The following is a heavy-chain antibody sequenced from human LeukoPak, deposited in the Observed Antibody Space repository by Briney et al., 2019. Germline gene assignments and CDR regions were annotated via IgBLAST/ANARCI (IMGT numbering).Heavy chain of an antibody. Sequence: ASVKVSCKASGYTFTSYGISWVRHAPGQGLERMGWISAYNGNTNYAQKLQGRVTMTTDTSTSTAYMELRSLRSDDTAVYYCARDQKWELRGDFDYWGQGTLVTVSS. V-gene: IGHV1-18*01. CDR2: ISAYNGNT. D-gene: IGHD1-26*01. J-gene: IGHJ4*02. CDR1: GYTFTSYG. CDR3: ARDQKWELRGDFDY.